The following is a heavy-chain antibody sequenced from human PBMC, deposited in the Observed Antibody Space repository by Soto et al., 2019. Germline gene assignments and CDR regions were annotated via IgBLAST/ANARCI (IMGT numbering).Heavy chain of an antibody. V-gene: IGHV3-66*01. D-gene: IGHD6-13*01. CDR2: IYSGGST. Sequence: EVQLVESGGGLVQPGGSLRLSCAASGFTVSSNYMSWVRQAPGKGLEWVSVIYSGGSTYYADSVKGRFTISRDNSKNTLYLQMNSLRAEDTAVYYCARVGDSSSWYETAFEIWGQGTMVTVSS. CDR3: ARVGDSSSWYETAFEI. J-gene: IGHJ3*02. CDR1: GFTVSSNY.